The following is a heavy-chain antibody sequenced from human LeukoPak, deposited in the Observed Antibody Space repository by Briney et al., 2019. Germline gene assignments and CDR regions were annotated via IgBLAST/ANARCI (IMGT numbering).Heavy chain of an antibody. Sequence: PGGSLRLSCAASGFTFSSYAMHWVHQAPGKGLEWVAVISYDGSNKYYADSVKGRFTISRDNSKNTLYLQMNSLRVEDTAVYYCARGYLAVAGTPGGHDAFDIWGQGTMVTVSS. D-gene: IGHD6-19*01. V-gene: IGHV3-30*04. CDR2: ISYDGSNK. CDR3: ARGYLAVAGTPGGHDAFDI. CDR1: GFTFSSYA. J-gene: IGHJ3*02.